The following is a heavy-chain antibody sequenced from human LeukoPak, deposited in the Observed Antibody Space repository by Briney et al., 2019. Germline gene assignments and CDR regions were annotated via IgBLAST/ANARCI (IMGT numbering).Heavy chain of an antibody. V-gene: IGHV3-21*01. Sequence: GGSLRLSCAASGFTFSSYSMNWVRQAPGKGLEWVASIISISSHIYYADSAKGRFTISRDNAKNSLYLQMNRLRAEDTAVYYCARTRAPSNGRVLYYMDVWGKGTTVSVSS. J-gene: IGHJ6*03. CDR2: IISISSHI. CDR3: ARTRAPSNGRVLYYMDV. D-gene: IGHD2-2*01. CDR1: GFTFSSYS.